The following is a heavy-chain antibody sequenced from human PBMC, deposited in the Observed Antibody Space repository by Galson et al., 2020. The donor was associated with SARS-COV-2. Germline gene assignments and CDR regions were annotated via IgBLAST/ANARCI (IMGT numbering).Heavy chain of an antibody. CDR2: IYYSGGT. D-gene: IGHD2-2*01. CDR3: ARARCSSTSCYNYYGMDV. V-gene: IGHV4-31*03. CDR1: GGSISSGGYY. Sequence: ETSETLSLTCTVSGGSISSGGYYWSWIRQHPGQGLEWIRYIYYSGGTYYNPSLKSRLTISVDTSKNQFSLKLSSVTAADTAVYYCARARCSSTSCYNYYGMDVWGQGTTVTVSS. J-gene: IGHJ6*02.